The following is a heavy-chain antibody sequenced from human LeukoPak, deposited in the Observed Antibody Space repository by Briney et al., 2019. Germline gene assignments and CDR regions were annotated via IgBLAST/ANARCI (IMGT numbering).Heavy chain of an antibody. V-gene: IGHV3-15*01. CDR3: ATRGATVTTSSFDY. D-gene: IGHD4-17*01. CDR1: GFIFSNAW. Sequence: PGGSLRLSCAGSGFIFSNAWMSWVRQAPGKGLEWVGRIKSKTDGGTTDYAAAVKGRFTISRDDSKNTLSLQMNSLQTEDTAVYYCATRGATVTTSSFDYWGQGTLVTVSS. J-gene: IGHJ4*02. CDR2: IKSKTDGGTT.